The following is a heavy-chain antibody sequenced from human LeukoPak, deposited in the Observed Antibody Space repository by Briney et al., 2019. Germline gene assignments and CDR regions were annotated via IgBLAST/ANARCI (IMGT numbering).Heavy chain of an antibody. J-gene: IGHJ4*02. V-gene: IGHV4-39*07. Sequence: SETLSLTCTESGGSVSTSDYSWGWIRQSPVKGLEWIGDVFYTGKTNYNPSLRGRATISIDTSKNQFSLKLTYVTAADSAVYYCARVFDSWGQGTLVTVSS. CDR2: VFYTGKT. CDR1: GGSVSTSDYS. CDR3: ARVFDS.